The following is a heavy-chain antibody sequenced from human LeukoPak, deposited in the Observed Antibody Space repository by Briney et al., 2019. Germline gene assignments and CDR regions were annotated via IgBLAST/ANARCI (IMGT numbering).Heavy chain of an antibody. CDR3: AREEGSSWSAFDY. D-gene: IGHD6-13*01. CDR1: GGSIYSSY. Sequence: SETLSLTCKVSGGSIYSSYWTWIRQPPGKGLEWIGYVYYTGSTSYNPSLKSRVLISLDTSMDQFSLILASVTAADTAVYYCAREEGSSWSAFDYWGQGNLVTVSS. V-gene: IGHV4-59*01. J-gene: IGHJ4*02. CDR2: VYYTGST.